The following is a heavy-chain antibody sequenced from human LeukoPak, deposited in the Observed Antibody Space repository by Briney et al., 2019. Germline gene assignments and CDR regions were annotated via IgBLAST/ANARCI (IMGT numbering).Heavy chain of an antibody. Sequence: PSETLSLTCAVYGGFFSGYYWTWIRQPPGRGLEWIGEINHSGSTNYNLSFKSRVTISVDTSKNQFSLRLSSVTAADTAVYYCARARPPRIEMATIPYYFDYWGQGTLVTVSS. CDR3: ARARPPRIEMATIPYYFDY. CDR2: INHSGST. J-gene: IGHJ4*02. D-gene: IGHD5-24*01. CDR1: GGFFSGYY. V-gene: IGHV4-34*01.